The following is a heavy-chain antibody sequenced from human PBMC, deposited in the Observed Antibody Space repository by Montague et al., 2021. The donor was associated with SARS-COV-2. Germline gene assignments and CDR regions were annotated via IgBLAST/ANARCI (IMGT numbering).Heavy chain of an antibody. CDR2: ISSSSSYI. Sequence: SLRLFCAASGFTFSSYSMNWVRQAPGKGLEWVSSISSSSSYIYYADSVKGRFTISRDNAKNSLYLQMNSLRAEDTAVYYCARDLGAANWGVYYGMDVWGQGTTVTVSS. V-gene: IGHV3-21*01. CDR3: ARDLGAANWGVYYGMDV. CDR1: GFTFSSYS. D-gene: IGHD1-26*01. J-gene: IGHJ6*02.